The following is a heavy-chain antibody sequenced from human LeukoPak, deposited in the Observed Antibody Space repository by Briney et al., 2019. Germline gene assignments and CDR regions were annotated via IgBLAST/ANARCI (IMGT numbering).Heavy chain of an antibody. D-gene: IGHD6-13*01. CDR1: GFTFSNAW. CDR3: TTGLAAAGTVPYYFDY. J-gene: IGHJ4*02. CDR2: IKSKTDGGTT. V-gene: IGHV3-15*01. Sequence: PGGSLRLSCAASGFTFSNAWMSWVRQAPGKGLEWVGRIKSKTDGGTTDYAAPVKGRFTISRDDSKNTLYLQMNSLKTEDTAVYYCTTGLAAAGTVPYYFDYWGQGTLVTVSS.